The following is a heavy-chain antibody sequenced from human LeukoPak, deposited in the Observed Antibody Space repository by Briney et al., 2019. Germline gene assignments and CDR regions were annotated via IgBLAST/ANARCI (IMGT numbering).Heavy chain of an antibody. CDR2: ISYDGSNR. Sequence: GGSLRLSCAASGFTFSNYDMHWVRQAPGKGLEWVAVISYDGSNRYYADSVNGRFTISRDNSKNTLYLQMNSLRAEDTAVYYCANIPEEVVAATGTGHFDYWGQGTLATVSS. V-gene: IGHV3-30*18. J-gene: IGHJ4*02. CDR3: ANIPEEVVAATGTGHFDY. D-gene: IGHD2-15*01. CDR1: GFTFSNYD.